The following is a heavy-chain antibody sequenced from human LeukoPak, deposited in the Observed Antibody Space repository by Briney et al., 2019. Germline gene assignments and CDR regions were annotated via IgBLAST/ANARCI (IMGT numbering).Heavy chain of an antibody. Sequence: PGGXXRLSCADSGFTFSSSWMSWVRRAPGKGLEWVAKIKEDGREKYYVDSVKGRFTISTDNTKNSLYLQMNGLRAEDTAVYYCVRHQGTTFDYWGQGTLVTVSS. V-gene: IGHV3-7*01. D-gene: IGHD1-1*01. CDR1: GFTFSSSW. J-gene: IGHJ4*02. CDR3: VRHQGTTFDY. CDR2: IKEDGREK.